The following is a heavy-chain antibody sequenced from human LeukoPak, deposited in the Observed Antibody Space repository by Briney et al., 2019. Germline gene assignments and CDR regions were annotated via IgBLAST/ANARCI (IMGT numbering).Heavy chain of an antibody. CDR1: GFTFSSYA. V-gene: IGHV3-30*04. CDR3: ARGTSYNWNDESGN. J-gene: IGHJ4*02. Sequence: RAGGSLRLSCAASGFTFSSYAMHWVRQAPGKGLEWVAVISYDGSNKYYADSVKGRSTISRDNSKNTLYLQMNSLRAEDTAVYYCARGTSYNWNDESGNWGQGTLVTVSS. D-gene: IGHD1-1*01. CDR2: ISYDGSNK.